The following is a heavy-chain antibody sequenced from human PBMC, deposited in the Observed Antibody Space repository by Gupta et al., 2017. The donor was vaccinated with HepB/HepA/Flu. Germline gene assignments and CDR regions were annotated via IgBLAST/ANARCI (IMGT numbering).Heavy chain of an antibody. D-gene: IGHD1-20*01. V-gene: IGHV1-46*01. CDR1: GYTFTSYY. Sequence: QVQLVQSGAEVKKPGASVKVSCKASGYTFTSYYMHWVRQAPGQGLEWMGIINPSGGSTSYAQKVQGRVTMTRDTSTRTVYMELSSLRXEXTAVYYXARYHWDFLYFDYGGQGTLVTVSS. CDR3: ARYHWDFLYFDY. J-gene: IGHJ4*02. CDR2: INPSGGST.